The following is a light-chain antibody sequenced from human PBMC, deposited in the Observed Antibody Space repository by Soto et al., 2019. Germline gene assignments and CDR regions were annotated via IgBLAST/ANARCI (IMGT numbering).Light chain of an antibody. J-gene: IGKJ1*01. CDR1: ESISSW. CDR2: DVS. CDR3: QQYNAYPWT. Sequence: DIQMTQSPSTLSASIGDRVTITCRASESISSWLAWYQQKPVKAPKLLIYDVSSLESGVPSRFSGSGSGTEFTLTISSLQPDDFATYYCQQYNAYPWTLGQGTKVEIK. V-gene: IGKV1-5*01.